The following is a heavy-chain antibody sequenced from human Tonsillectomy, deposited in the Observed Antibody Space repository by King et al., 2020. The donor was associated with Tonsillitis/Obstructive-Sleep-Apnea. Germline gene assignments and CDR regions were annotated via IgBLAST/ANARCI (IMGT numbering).Heavy chain of an antibody. CDR1: GYSFTSFW. Sequence: VQLVEPGAEVKEPGESLRISCKGSGYSFTSFWINWVRQMPGKGLEWMGRIDPSDSYTNYSPSFQGHVTISLDKSITTAFLQWSSLKASDTAIYYCAKGRDFGVVTDDGFDIWGQGTMVTVSS. J-gene: IGHJ3*02. CDR2: IDPSDSYT. V-gene: IGHV5-10-1*01. CDR3: AKGRDFGVVTDDGFDI. D-gene: IGHD3-3*01.